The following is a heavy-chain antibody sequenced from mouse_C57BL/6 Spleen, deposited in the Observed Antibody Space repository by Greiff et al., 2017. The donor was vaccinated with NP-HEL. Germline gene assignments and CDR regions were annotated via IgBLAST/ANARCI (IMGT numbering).Heavy chain of an antibody. CDR1: GYTFTSYW. CDR3: ARIYYGYSYYFDY. V-gene: IGHV1-52*01. Sequence: VKLQQPGAELVRPGSSVKLSCKASGYTFTSYWMHWVKQRPIQGLEWIGNIDPSDSETHYNQKFKDKATLTVDKSSSTAYMQLSSLTSEDSAVYYCARIYYGYSYYFDYWGQGTTLTVSS. D-gene: IGHD2-2*01. CDR2: IDPSDSET. J-gene: IGHJ2*01.